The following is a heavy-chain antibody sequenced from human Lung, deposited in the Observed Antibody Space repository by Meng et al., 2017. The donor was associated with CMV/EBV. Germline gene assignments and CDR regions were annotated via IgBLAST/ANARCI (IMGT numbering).Heavy chain of an antibody. V-gene: IGHV3-73*01. Sequence: GEXXKISCAASGFTFSGSAMHWVRQASGKGLEWVGRIRSKANSYATAYAASVRGRFTIPRDDSKNTAYLQMNSLKTEDTAVYYCTRRGPAAMGGMDVWGQGNXV. CDR2: IRSKANSYAT. CDR1: GFTFSGSA. J-gene: IGHJ6*02. CDR3: TRRGPAAMGGMDV. D-gene: IGHD2-2*01.